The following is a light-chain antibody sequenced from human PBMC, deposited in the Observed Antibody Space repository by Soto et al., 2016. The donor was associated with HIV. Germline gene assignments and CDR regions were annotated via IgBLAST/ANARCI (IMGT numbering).Light chain of an antibody. CDR3: QAWDSGTAV. Sequence: SYVLTQPPSVSVAPGKTARITCGGNNIGSKSVHWYQQKPGQSPVLVIYQDNKRPSGIPERFSGSNSGNTATLTISGTQAMDEADYYCQAWDSGTAVFGGGTKLTVL. CDR2: QDN. CDR1: NIGSKS. V-gene: IGLV3-21*01. J-gene: IGLJ2*01.